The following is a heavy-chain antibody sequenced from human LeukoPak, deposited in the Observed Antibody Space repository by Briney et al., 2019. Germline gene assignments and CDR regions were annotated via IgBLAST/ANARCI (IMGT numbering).Heavy chain of an antibody. Sequence: AGGSLRLSCTASGFIFSSFWMSWVRQAPGKGLEWVANIKQDGSEKNYVDSVKGRFTISRDNAKNSLYLQMNSLGAEDTAVYYCARVRGLDYWGQGTLVTVSS. CDR1: GFIFSSFW. V-gene: IGHV3-7*04. J-gene: IGHJ4*02. D-gene: IGHD3-10*01. CDR3: ARVRGLDY. CDR2: IKQDGSEK.